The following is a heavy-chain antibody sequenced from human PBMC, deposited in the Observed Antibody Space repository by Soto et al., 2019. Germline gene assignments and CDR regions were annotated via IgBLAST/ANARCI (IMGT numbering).Heavy chain of an antibody. V-gene: IGHV1-18*01. D-gene: IGHD3-10*01. CDR1: GYALIEYG. Sequence: SLKGYCKSAGYALIEYGVAWGRKTPGQGLEWMGWISISSANTHYEESLQGRVTMTSDKTNTAYMELWRLRSDDSAMYYCARSYNYGSYWYFDLWGRGTLVTSPQ. CDR3: ARSYNYGSYWYFDL. CDR2: ISISSANT. J-gene: IGHJ2*01.